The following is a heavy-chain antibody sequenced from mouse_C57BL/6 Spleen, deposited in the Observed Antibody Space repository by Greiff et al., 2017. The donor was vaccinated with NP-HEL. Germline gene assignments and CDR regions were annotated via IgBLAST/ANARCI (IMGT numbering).Heavy chain of an antibody. J-gene: IGHJ2*01. CDR1: GYTFTSYW. CDR3: ARRTTVVARNYFDY. V-gene: IGHV1-64*01. D-gene: IGHD1-1*01. CDR2: IHPNSGST. Sequence: QVQLKESGAELVKPGASVKLSCKASGYTFTSYWMHWVKQRPGQGLEWIGMIHPNSGSTNYNEKFKSKATLTVDKSSSTAYMQLSSLTSEDSAVYYCARRTTVVARNYFDYWGQGTTLTVSS.